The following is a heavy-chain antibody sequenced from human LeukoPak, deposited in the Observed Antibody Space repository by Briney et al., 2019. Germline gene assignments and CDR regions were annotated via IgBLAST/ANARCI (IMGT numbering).Heavy chain of an antibody. V-gene: IGHV4-59*12. J-gene: IGHJ4*02. CDR2: IYFTGST. CDR3: ARGVRSEYYDFWSGYSTFDY. CDR1: GGSMTHSY. Sequence: SETLSLTCTVSGGSMTHSYWGWIRQPPGKGLEWLGHIYFTGSTNSNPSLKSRVTISVDTSKNQFSLKLSSVTAADTAVYYCARGVRSEYYDFWSGYSTFDYWGQGTLVTVSS. D-gene: IGHD3-3*01.